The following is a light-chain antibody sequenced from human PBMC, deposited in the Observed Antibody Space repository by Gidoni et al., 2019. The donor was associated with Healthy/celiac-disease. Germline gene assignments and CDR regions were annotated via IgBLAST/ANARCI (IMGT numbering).Light chain of an antibody. V-gene: IGLV2-14*01. J-gene: IGLJ3*02. CDR2: EVS. CDR3: SSYTSSSPLV. Sequence: QSALTQPASVSGSPGQSITISCTGTSSDVGGYNYVSWYQQHPGKAPKLMIYEVSNRPSGVSNRFSGSKSGNTASLTIFGRQAEEEADYYCSSYTSSSPLVFGGGTKLTVL. CDR1: SSDVGGYNY.